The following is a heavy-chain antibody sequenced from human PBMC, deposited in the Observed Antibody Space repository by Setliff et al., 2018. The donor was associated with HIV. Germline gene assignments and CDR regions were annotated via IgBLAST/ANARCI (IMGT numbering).Heavy chain of an antibody. CDR2: IYYSGST. Sequence: SETLSLTCSVSGGSIGSHYWTWIRQPPGKGLEWIGYIYYSGSTNYNPSLKSRVTISVDTSKNQFSLKLSSVTAADTAVYYCARGVRGVIIDWYYFDYWGQGTLVTVSS. J-gene: IGHJ4*02. CDR3: ARGVRGVIIDWYYFDY. V-gene: IGHV4-59*11. CDR1: GGSIGSHY. D-gene: IGHD3-10*01.